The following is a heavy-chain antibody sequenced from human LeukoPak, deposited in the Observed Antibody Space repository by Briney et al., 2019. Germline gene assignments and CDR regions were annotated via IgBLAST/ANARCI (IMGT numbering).Heavy chain of an antibody. D-gene: IGHD5-24*01. CDR1: GFPFSSYW. V-gene: IGHV3-7*04. Sequence: GGSLRLSCVASGFPFSSYWMTWVRQAPGKGLEWVANIKQDGSRKSYVDSVKDRFTISRDNAKNSLYLQMNSLRAEDTAIYYCTRVGYIDEGIDYWGQGTLVTVSS. J-gene: IGHJ4*02. CDR3: TRVGYIDEGIDY. CDR2: IKQDGSRK.